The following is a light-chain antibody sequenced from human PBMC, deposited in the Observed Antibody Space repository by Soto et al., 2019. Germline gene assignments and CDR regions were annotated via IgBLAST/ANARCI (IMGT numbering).Light chain of an antibody. Sequence: EIVLTQSPATLSLAPGEIGTLSCRASQIVKTFLVWYQQRPGQAPRLLIHDASHRAAGIPARFSGSGFGTDFTLTISSLQPEDVATYYCQKYNSALLTFGQGTRLEIK. V-gene: IGKV3-11*01. CDR1: QIVKTF. CDR3: QKYNSALLT. CDR2: DAS. J-gene: IGKJ5*01.